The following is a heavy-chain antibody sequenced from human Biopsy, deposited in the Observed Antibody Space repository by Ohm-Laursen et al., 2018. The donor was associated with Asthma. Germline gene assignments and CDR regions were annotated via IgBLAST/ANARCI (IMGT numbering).Heavy chain of an antibody. Sequence: ASVKVSCKPPGGTFSNFAISWVRQAPGQGLEWLGGIMTVFGTTNYTQKFQGRVTITADESTSTAYMEVTSLRSEDTAIYYCARCQVGYSSGWSLLLKKIYYSGMDVWGQGTAVTVSS. V-gene: IGHV1-69*13. J-gene: IGHJ6*02. CDR3: ARCQVGYSSGWSLLLKKIYYSGMDV. CDR2: IMTVFGTT. D-gene: IGHD6-19*01. CDR1: GGTFSNFA.